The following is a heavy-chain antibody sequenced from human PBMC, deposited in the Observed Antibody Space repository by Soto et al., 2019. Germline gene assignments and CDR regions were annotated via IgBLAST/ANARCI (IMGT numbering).Heavy chain of an antibody. V-gene: IGHV4-39*01. J-gene: IGHJ3*02. CDR2: IYYSGST. CDR3: ARPTARVRHDAFDI. Sequence: SETRSLTCTVSGGSISSSSYNWGWIRQPPGKGLEWIGSIYYSGSTDYNPSLKSRVTISVDTSTNQFSLKLSSVTAADTAVYYCARPTARVRHDAFDIWGQGTMVTVSS. CDR1: GGSISSSSYN. D-gene: IGHD1-1*01.